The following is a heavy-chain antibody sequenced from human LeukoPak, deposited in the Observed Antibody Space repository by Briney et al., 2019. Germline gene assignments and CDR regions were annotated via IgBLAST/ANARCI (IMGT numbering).Heavy chain of an antibody. CDR1: GGSISSSSYY. CDR2: IYYSGST. Sequence: PSETLSLTCTVSGGSISSSSYYWGWIRQPPGKGLEWIGSIYYSGSTYYNPSLKSRVTISVDTSKNQFSLKLNSMTAADTAVYYCARTWDYMDVWGKGTTVTVSS. V-gene: IGHV4-39*07. CDR3: ARTWDYMDV. J-gene: IGHJ6*03. D-gene: IGHD1-26*01.